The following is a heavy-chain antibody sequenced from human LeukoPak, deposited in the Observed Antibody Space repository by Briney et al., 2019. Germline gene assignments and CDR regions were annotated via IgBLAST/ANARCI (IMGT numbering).Heavy chain of an antibody. J-gene: IGHJ4*02. CDR3: ARGVYGGPLY. D-gene: IGHD4-23*01. CDR2: IYYSGST. V-gene: IGHV4-59*01. Sequence: SETPSLTCTVSGGSISSYYWSWIRQPPGKGLEWIGYIYYSGSTNYNPSLKSRVTISVDTSKNQFSLKLSSVTAADTAVYYCARGVYGGPLYWGQGTLVTVSS. CDR1: GGSISSYY.